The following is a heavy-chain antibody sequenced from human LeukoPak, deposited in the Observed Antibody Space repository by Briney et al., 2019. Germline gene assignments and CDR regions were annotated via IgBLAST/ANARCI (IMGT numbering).Heavy chain of an antibody. Sequence: GGSLRLSCAASGFTFSSHKMRWVRQAPGKGLEWVADVKRDGSETYHVDSVKGRFTISRDNARNSLYLQMNSLRAEDTAIYYCARDFSWASDPLGQGTLVSVSS. CDR3: ARDFSWASDP. V-gene: IGHV3-7*01. CDR2: VKRDGSET. D-gene: IGHD2-15*01. CDR1: GFTFSSHK. J-gene: IGHJ5*02.